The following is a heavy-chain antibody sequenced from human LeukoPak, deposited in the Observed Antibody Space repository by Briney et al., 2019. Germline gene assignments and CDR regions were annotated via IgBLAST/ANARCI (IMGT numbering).Heavy chain of an antibody. V-gene: IGHV4-4*09. J-gene: IGHJ3*02. CDR3: ARQGSSSCYSSTCAFDI. CDR1: GGSISIYY. D-gene: IGHD2-2*02. CDR2: IYTLGST. Sequence: SDTLSLTCTLSGGSISIYYWSWIRQPPGKRLEWIGNIYTLGSTNYHPSHKRRVTISVDTSKNQTSLKLSSVTAADTAVYYCARQGSSSCYSSTCAFDIWGQGTLVTVSS.